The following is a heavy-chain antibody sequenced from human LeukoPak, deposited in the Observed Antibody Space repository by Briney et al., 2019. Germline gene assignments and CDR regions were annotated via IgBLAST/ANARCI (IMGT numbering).Heavy chain of an antibody. CDR3: ARVLLGSWDWFDP. Sequence: GGSLRLSCAASKFTFSSYWMHWVRQAPGKGLVWVSRINPDGSTTNYADSVKGRFTISRDNAKNTLYLQMNSLRDEDTAVYYCARVLLGSWDWFDPWGQGTLVTVSS. V-gene: IGHV3-74*01. CDR2: INPDGSTT. D-gene: IGHD3-10*01. CDR1: KFTFSSYW. J-gene: IGHJ5*02.